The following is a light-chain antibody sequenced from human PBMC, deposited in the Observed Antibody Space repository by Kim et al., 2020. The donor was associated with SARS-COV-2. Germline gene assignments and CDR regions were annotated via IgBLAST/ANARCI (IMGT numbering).Light chain of an antibody. CDR3: QVWDPSSDLSYV. V-gene: IGLV3-21*04. CDR2: FDT. CDR1: NIETKS. J-gene: IGLJ1*01. Sequence: SYELTQPPSVSVAPGETARLTCGGNNIETKSVHWYRQKPGQAPVLVIYFDTDRPSGIPDRFSGSNSGDTATLTISRVEAGDEADYYCQVWDPSSDLSYVFGTGTKVTVL.